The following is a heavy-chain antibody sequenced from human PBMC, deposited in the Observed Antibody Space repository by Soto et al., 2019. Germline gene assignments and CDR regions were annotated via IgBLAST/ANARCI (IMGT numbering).Heavy chain of an antibody. D-gene: IGHD3-9*01. CDR3: VSTINGYFEY. V-gene: IGHV5-51*03. J-gene: IGHJ4*02. CDR2: IYPGDSET. Sequence: GESLKIPCKGSRHSFVTQWIGWVRQMPGKGLEWMGIIYPGDSETKYSPSFQGQVTISADKSISTAYLQWSSLKASDTALYYCVSTINGYFEYWGQGTLVTVSS. CDR1: RHSFVTQW.